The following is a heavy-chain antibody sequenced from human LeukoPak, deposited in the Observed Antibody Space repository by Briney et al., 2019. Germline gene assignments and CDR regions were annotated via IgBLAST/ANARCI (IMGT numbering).Heavy chain of an antibody. Sequence: SETLSLTCTVSGGPISSRSYYWGWIRQPPGKGLEWIGSIYYSGSTYYNPSLKSRVTISVDTSKNQFPLKLSSVTAADTAVYYCARHGDGESGSYYPLGYWGQGTLVTVSS. CDR1: GGPISSRSYY. CDR2: IYYSGST. D-gene: IGHD1-26*01. J-gene: IGHJ4*02. V-gene: IGHV4-39*01. CDR3: ARHGDGESGSYYPLGY.